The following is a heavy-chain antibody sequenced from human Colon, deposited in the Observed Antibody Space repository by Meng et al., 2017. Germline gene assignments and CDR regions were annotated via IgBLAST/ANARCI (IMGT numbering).Heavy chain of an antibody. CDR1: GGSFSGYY. V-gene: IGHV4-34*01. J-gene: IGHJ5*02. Sequence: VRLHTLCAGLLQPSETLSLTSAVYGGSFSGYYWSGIRQPPGKGLEWIGEINHSGSTNYNPSLKSRVTISVDTSKNQFSLKLSSVTAADTAVYYCARERLSSGWYGGRWFDPWGQGTLVTVSS. CDR3: ARERLSSGWYGGRWFDP. D-gene: IGHD6-19*01. CDR2: INHSGST.